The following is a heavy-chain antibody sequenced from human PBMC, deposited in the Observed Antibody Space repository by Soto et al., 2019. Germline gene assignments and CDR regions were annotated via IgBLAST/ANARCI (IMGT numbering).Heavy chain of an antibody. CDR2: ISSSGGST. V-gene: IGHV3-23*01. D-gene: IGHD2-8*01. Sequence: GGSLRLSCAASGFIFSNYALTWVRQAPGKGLEWVSGISSSGGSTYYADSVKGRFTISRDNSKNTLYLQMNSLRVEDTAVYCCAKGITNIVLMVYAVYYYYGMDVWGQGTTVTVSS. CDR3: AKGITNIVLMVYAVYYYYGMDV. J-gene: IGHJ6*02. CDR1: GFIFSNYA.